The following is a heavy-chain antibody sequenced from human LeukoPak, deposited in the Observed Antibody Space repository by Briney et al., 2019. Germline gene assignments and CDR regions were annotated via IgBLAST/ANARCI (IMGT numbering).Heavy chain of an antibody. Sequence: GGSLRLSCAASGFTFSSNYMSWVRQTPGRGLEWLSIIYSSGDTFYASSLEGRFTISRDISRDTLYLQMNSLRAEDTAVYYCAKLATRGENYWGQGTLVTVSS. CDR2: IYSSGDT. CDR3: AKLATRGENY. D-gene: IGHD1-7*01. CDR1: GFTFSSNY. V-gene: IGHV3-53*01. J-gene: IGHJ4*02.